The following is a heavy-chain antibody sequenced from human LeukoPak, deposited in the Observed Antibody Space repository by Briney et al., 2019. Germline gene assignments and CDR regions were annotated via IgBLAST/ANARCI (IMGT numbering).Heavy chain of an antibody. J-gene: IGHJ4*02. V-gene: IGHV4-59*01. CDR1: GASISSYY. D-gene: IGHD3-22*01. CDR3: ARVRGYYDSSSYDY. Sequence: KASETLSPTCTVSGASISSYYWSWIRQPPGKGLEWIGYIYYSGSTNYNPALKSRVTISEDTSKNQISLKLSSVTAADTAVYYCARVRGYYDSSSYDYWGQGTLVTVSS. CDR2: IYYSGST.